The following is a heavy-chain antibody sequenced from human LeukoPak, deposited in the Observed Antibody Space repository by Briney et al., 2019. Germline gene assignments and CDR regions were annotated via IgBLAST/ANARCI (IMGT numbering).Heavy chain of an antibody. CDR2: ITTGGSST. D-gene: IGHD2-2*03. Sequence: GGSLRLSCAASGFTFSAYAMAWVRQAPGKGLERVSHITTGGSSTFHADSVKGRFTISRDNAKNSLYLQMNSLRGEDTAVYYCARVGYCSSTSCYDLWGRGTLVTVSS. CDR3: ARVGYCSSTSCYDL. CDR1: GFTFSAYA. V-gene: IGHV3-48*04. J-gene: IGHJ2*01.